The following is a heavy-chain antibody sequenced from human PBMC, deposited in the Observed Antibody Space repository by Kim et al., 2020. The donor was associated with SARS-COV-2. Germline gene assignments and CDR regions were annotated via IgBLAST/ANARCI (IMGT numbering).Heavy chain of an antibody. CDR2: IYPGDSDI. Sequence: GESLKISCKGSGYSFTNYWIGWVRQMPGKGLEWMGIIYPGDSDIRYSPSFQAQVTISADKSISTAYLQWSSLKASDTAMYYCARRGYYGQTKEYFDYWGQGTLVTVSS. V-gene: IGHV5-51*01. J-gene: IGHJ4*02. D-gene: IGHD3-16*01. CDR3: ARRGYYGQTKEYFDY. CDR1: GYSFTNYW.